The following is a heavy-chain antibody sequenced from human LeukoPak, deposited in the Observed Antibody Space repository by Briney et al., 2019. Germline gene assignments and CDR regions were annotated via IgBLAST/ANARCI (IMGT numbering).Heavy chain of an antibody. Sequence: GGSLRLSCAASGFTFSSYWMSWVRQAPGKGLEWVANIKQDGSEKYYVDSVKGRFTISRDNAKNSLYLQMNSLRAEDTAVYYCARDRNFNYFESPGGKSDSWGQGTLVTVSS. J-gene: IGHJ5*01. CDR2: IKQDGSEK. CDR3: ARDRNFNYFESPGGKSDS. V-gene: IGHV3-7*01. CDR1: GFTFSSYW. D-gene: IGHD3-22*01.